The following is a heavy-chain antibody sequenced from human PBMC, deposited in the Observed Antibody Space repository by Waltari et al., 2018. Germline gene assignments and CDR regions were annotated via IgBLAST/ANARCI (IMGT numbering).Heavy chain of an antibody. CDR1: DASIISDSYY. V-gene: IGHV4-39*01. Sequence: QVRLQESGPGFVKPSETLSLTCSVSDASIISDSYYWGWIRQPPGKGLEWIGRIYHGGRGRYRLSLKNRVTMSVDTSKKQISLNLTSVTAADTAMYYGVRSGGYYWFDSWGQGTLVTVSS. J-gene: IGHJ5*01. CDR3: VRSGGYYWFDS. CDR2: IYHGGRG. D-gene: IGHD3-10*01.